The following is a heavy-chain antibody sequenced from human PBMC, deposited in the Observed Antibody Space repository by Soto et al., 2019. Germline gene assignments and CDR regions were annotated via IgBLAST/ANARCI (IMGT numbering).Heavy chain of an antibody. CDR3: ARVGFGELLAHGMDV. J-gene: IGHJ6*02. CDR2: IYYSGST. CDR1: GGSISSGDYY. V-gene: IGHV4-30-4*01. D-gene: IGHD3-10*01. Sequence: PSETLSLTCTVSGGSISSGDYYWSWIRQPPGKGLEWIGYIYYSGSTYYNTSLKSRVTISVDTSKNQFSLKLSSVTAADTALYYCARVGFGELLAHGMDVWGQGTTVTVSS.